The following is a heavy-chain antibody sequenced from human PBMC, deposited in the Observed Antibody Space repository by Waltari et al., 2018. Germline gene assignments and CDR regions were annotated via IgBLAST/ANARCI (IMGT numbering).Heavy chain of an antibody. D-gene: IGHD1-26*01. CDR1: GFRFSLYG. J-gene: IGHJ6*02. CDR3: AKDPPGSYYEGFDE. Sequence: EANLAESGGGLVQPGGSLRLSCTASGFRFSLYGMSWVRQAPGKGLEWVSAMSGSGADTFYADSVKDRFVISRDNSKNTVFLEMNSLRAEDTALYYCAKDPPGSYYEGFDEWGQGTPVTVS. CDR2: MSGSGADT. V-gene: IGHV3-23*04.